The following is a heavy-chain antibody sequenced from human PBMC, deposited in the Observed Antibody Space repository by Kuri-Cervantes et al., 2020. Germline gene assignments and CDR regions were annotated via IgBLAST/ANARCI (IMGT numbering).Heavy chain of an antibody. CDR1: GGSISSYY. CDR3: ARGTRYCSGGSCHYYFDY. J-gene: IGHJ4*02. V-gene: IGHV4-4*07. D-gene: IGHD2-15*01. CDR2: IYTSGST. Sequence: GSLRLSCTVSGGSISSYYWSWIRQPAGKGLEWIGRIYTSGSTNYNPSLKSRVTMSVDTSKNQFSLKLSSVTAADTAAYYCARGTRYCSGGSCHYYFDYWGQGTLVTVSS.